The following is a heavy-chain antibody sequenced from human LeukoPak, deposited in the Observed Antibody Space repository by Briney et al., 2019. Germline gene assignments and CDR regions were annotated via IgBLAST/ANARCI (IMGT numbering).Heavy chain of an antibody. V-gene: IGHV4-39*07. CDR2: IYYSGST. D-gene: IGHD3-22*01. CDR3: ARGTASDSSGYQNHYYYYMDV. CDR1: GGSISSSSYY. Sequence: PSETLSLTCTVSGGSISSSSYYWGWIRQPPGKGLEWIGSIYYSGSTYYNPSLKSRVTMSVDTSKNQFSLKLSSVTAADTAVYYCARGTASDSSGYQNHYYYYMDVWGKGTTVTISS. J-gene: IGHJ6*03.